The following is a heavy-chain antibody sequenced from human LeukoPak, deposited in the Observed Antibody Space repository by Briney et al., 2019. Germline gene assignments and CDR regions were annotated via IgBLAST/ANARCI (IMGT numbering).Heavy chain of an antibody. D-gene: IGHD6-19*01. Sequence: GGSLRLSCAASGFTFSNFAMHWVRQAPGKGREGVAVIRFDGSRQHYAESLEGRFTISRDNSKNTVSLQMSSLRAEDTALYYCVREQPGDGWSGFDYWGQGTLVTVSS. V-gene: IGHV3-30*07. CDR1: GFTFSNFA. CDR3: VREQPGDGWSGFDY. J-gene: IGHJ4*02. CDR2: IRFDGSRQ.